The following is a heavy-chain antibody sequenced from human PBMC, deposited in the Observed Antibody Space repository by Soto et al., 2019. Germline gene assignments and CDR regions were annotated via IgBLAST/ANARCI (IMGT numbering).Heavy chain of an antibody. CDR2: IDSRGRTL. Sequence: GGSLRLSCAASGFTFTRYSMNWVRQAPGKGLEWLAFIDSRGRTLSYADSVRGRFTISRDNAENSVYLQMDSLRADDTAVYYCARQAARNYIDSWGQGNSVTVSS. V-gene: IGHV3-48*04. CDR1: GFTFTRYS. CDR3: ARQAARNYIDS. J-gene: IGHJ4*02. D-gene: IGHD6-6*01.